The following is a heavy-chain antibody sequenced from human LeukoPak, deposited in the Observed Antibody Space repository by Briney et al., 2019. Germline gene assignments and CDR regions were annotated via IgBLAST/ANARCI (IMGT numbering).Heavy chain of an antibody. Sequence: GGSLRLSCAASGFTFSSHSMTWVRQAPGKGLVWVSRINTDGSFTNYADSVKGRFSISRDNAKNTLYLQMSSLRAEDTAVYYYARDRGPRTGFMVREAYDYWGQGTLVTVSS. V-gene: IGHV3-74*01. CDR2: INTDGSFT. D-gene: IGHD3-10*01. CDR1: GFTFSSHS. J-gene: IGHJ4*02. CDR3: ARDRGPRTGFMVREAYDY.